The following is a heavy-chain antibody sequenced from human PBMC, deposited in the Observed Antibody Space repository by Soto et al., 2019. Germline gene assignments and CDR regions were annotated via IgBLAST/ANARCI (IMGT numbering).Heavy chain of an antibody. CDR2: INAGNGNT. V-gene: IGHV1-3*01. Sequence: QVQLVQSGAEVKKPGASVKVSCKASGYTFTSYAMHWVRQAPGQRLEWMGWINAGNGNTKYSQKFQGRVTITRDTSASTAYMELGSLRSEDTAVYYGARDSDRTNVEGGWFDPWGQETLVTVSS. CDR1: GYTFTSYA. J-gene: IGHJ5*02. D-gene: IGHD3-16*01. CDR3: ARDSDRTNVEGGWFDP.